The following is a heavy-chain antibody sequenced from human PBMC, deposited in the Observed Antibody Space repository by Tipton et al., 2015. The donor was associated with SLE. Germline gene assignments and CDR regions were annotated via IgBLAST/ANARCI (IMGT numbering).Heavy chain of an antibody. CDR2: ISSSGSTI. CDR1: GFTFSSYE. CDR3: ARWRRYCSGTSCYYFDY. D-gene: IGHD2-2*01. J-gene: IGHJ4*02. Sequence: SLRLSCAASGFTFSSYEMNWVRQAPGKGLEWVSYISSSGSTIYYADSVKGRFTISRDNAKNSLYLQMSSLRAEDTAVYYCARWRRYCSGTSCYYFDYWGQGTLVTVSS. V-gene: IGHV3-48*03.